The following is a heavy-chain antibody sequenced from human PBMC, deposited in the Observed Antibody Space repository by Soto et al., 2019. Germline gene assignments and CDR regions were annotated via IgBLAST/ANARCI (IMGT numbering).Heavy chain of an antibody. CDR2: INHSGST. CDR3: ARGSRGYCSGGSCYPDY. CDR1: GGSFSGYY. V-gene: IGHV4-34*01. J-gene: IGHJ4*02. Sequence: QVQLQQWGAGLLKPSETLSLTCAVYGGSFSGYYWRWIRQPPGKWLEWIGEINHSGSTNYNPSLKSRVTISVDTSKNQFSLKLSSVTAADTAVYCCARGSRGYCSGGSCYPDYWGQGTLVTVSS. D-gene: IGHD2-15*01.